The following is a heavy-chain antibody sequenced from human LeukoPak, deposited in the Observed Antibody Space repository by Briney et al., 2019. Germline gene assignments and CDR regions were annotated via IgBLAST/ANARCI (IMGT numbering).Heavy chain of an antibody. CDR1: GFTFRRHI. J-gene: IGHJ6*04. V-gene: IGHV3-30*10. CDR3: ARVAAITSYHFNYMDV. Sequence: PGGSLRLSCAASGFTFRRHIMVWVRQAPGKGLEWVALISHDGLNDFYMDSVKGRFTISRDTSKNTLSLQMHSLRTEDTAVYFCARVAAITSYHFNYMDVWGKGTTVTVSS. D-gene: IGHD3-3*02. CDR2: ISHDGLND.